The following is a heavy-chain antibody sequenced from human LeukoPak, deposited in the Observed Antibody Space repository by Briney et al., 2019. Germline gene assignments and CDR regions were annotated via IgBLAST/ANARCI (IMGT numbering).Heavy chain of an antibody. D-gene: IGHD1-1*01. CDR3: NDPFDY. CDR2: ISASGDST. J-gene: IGHJ4*02. V-gene: IGHV3-23*01. Sequence: GGSLRLSCAASGFTFSSYAMSWVRQAPGKGLEWVSVISASGDSTYYADSVKGRFTISRDNSKNTLHLQMNSLRAEDTAVYYCNDPFDYWGQGTLVTVSS. CDR1: GFTFSSYA.